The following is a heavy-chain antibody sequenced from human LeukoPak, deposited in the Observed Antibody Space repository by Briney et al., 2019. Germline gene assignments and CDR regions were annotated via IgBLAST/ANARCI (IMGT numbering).Heavy chain of an antibody. CDR2: FDPEDGET. CDR3: ATRGDFWSGYYRNWFDP. J-gene: IGHJ5*02. CDR1: GYTLTELS. Sequence: ASVKVSCKVSGYTLTELSMHWVRQAPGKGLEWMGGFDPEDGETIYAQKFQGRVTMTEDTSTDTAYMELSSLRSEDTAVYYCATRGDFWSGYYRNWFDPWGQGTLVTVSS. V-gene: IGHV1-24*01. D-gene: IGHD3-3*01.